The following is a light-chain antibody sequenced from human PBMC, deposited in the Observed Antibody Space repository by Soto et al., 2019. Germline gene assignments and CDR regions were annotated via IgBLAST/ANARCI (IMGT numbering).Light chain of an antibody. CDR2: KSS. J-gene: IGKJ3*01. CDR3: QQYNIYPFS. V-gene: IGKV1-5*03. Sequence: DVQMTQSPLTLSASVGDRVTITCRASEEVRSWLAWYQQKPGIAPKLLIYKSSTLESGVPSRFSGYESGTDFTLTISSLQPEDVATYYCQQYNIYPFSFGPGTKVEVK. CDR1: EEVRSW.